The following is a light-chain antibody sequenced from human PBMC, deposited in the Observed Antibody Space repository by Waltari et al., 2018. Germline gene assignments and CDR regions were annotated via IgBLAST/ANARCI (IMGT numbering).Light chain of an antibody. CDR1: QTITGSW. Sequence: EIVLTQSPGTLSVSPGERVTVSCRASQTITGSWLTWYHQKPCPAPRLLIYGASNRAPGIPDRFSGSGSGTDFTLTISRLEPEDSAVYYCQQYDGSVVTFGGGTKVEIK. V-gene: IGKV3-20*01. J-gene: IGKJ4*01. CDR2: GAS. CDR3: QQYDGSVVT.